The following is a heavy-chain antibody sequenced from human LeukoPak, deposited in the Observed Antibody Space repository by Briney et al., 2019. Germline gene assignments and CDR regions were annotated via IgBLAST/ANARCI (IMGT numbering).Heavy chain of an antibody. CDR1: GGSFSGYY. J-gene: IGHJ5*02. D-gene: IGHD2-2*02. CDR3: ARVRVVVPAAIAWFDP. Sequence: SETLSLTCAVYGGSFSGYYWSWIRQPPGKWLEWIGEINHSGSTNYNPSLKSRVTISVDTSKDQFSLKLSSVTAADTAVYYCARVRVVVPAAIAWFDPWGQGTLVTVSS. CDR2: INHSGST. V-gene: IGHV4-34*01.